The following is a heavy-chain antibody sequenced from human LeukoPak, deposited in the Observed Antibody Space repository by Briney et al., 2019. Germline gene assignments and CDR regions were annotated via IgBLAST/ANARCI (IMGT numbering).Heavy chain of an antibody. D-gene: IGHD1-1*01. J-gene: IGHJ6*03. CDR1: GGTFSSYA. Sequence: ASVKVSCKASGGTFSSYAISWVRQAPGQGLEWMGGIIPIFGTANYAQKFQGRVTITADESTSTAYMELSSLRSEDTAVYYCARDSNWNAGYYYYYMDVWGKGTTVTVSS. CDR3: ARDSNWNAGYYYYYMDV. CDR2: IIPIFGTA. V-gene: IGHV1-69*13.